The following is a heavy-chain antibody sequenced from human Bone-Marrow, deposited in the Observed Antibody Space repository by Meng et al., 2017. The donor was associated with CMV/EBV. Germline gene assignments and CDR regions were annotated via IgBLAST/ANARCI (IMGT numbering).Heavy chain of an antibody. Sequence: NASGYSRTSYVINWLRKMPGKVLVWMGRIDPGDYYTNFSRSFQSPVTNSADKSFSNAYLQWSGLTASDTAMYYCTGLNSYGSQYYFDYWGQGTLVTVSS. V-gene: IGHV5-10-1*01. J-gene: IGHJ4*02. CDR2: IDPGDYYT. CDR1: GYSRTSYV. CDR3: TGLNSYGSQYYFDY. D-gene: IGHD5-18*01.